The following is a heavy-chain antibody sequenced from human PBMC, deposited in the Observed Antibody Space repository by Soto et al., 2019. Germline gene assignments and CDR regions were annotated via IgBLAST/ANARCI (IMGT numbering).Heavy chain of an antibody. Sequence: SETLSLTCIVSGGSISSSSYYWGWISQPPGKGLECIASIYYRGSTYYNPSLKSRATISVDTSKNQFYLKFYSMTAADAPVYYCARVCDYWSQGTLCTAS. J-gene: IGHJ4*02. CDR3: ARVCDY. CDR2: IYYRGST. CDR1: GGSISSSSYY. V-gene: IGHV4-39*01.